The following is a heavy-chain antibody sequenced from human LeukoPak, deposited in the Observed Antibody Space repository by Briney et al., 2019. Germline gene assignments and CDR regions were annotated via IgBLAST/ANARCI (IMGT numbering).Heavy chain of an antibody. CDR3: ARGGIRVVVVPAAIRGWFDP. CDR1: GGSFSGYY. Sequence: SETLSLTCAGYGGSFSGYYWSWIRQPPGKGPEWIGEINHSGSTNYNPSLKSRVTISVDTSKNQFSLKLSSVTAADTAVYYCARGGIRVVVVPAAIRGWFDPWGQGTLVTVSS. CDR2: INHSGST. J-gene: IGHJ5*02. V-gene: IGHV4-34*01. D-gene: IGHD2-2*02.